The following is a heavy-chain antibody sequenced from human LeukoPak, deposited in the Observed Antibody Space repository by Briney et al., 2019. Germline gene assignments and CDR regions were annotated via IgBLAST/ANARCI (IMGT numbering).Heavy chain of an antibody. CDR2: IYHSGST. CDR3: ARPDYGGNNDAFDI. D-gene: IGHD4-23*01. CDR1: GYSISSGYY. J-gene: IGHJ3*02. V-gene: IGHV4-38-2*02. Sequence: SETLSLTCTVSGYSISSGYYWGWIRQPPGKGLEWIGSIYHSGSTYYNPSLKSRVTISVDTSKDQFSLKLSSVTAADTAVYYCARPDYGGNNDAFDIWGQGTMVTVSS.